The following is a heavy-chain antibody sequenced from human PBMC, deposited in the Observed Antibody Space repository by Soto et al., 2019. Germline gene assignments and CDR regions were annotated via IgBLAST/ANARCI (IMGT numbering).Heavy chain of an antibody. Sequence: ESGGGLVKPGGSLRLSCAASGFNFRRYNMHWVRQGPGKGLEWVSSISATSTEIYYGDSVKGRFTISRDNTKNSVHLQMDSLRAEDTAVFYCAREGGLLFGGVGGDGLDVWGRGTTVTVSS. J-gene: IGHJ6*02. V-gene: IGHV3-21*01. CDR1: GFNFRRYN. CDR3: AREGGLLFGGVGGDGLDV. D-gene: IGHD3-16*01. CDR2: ISATSTEI.